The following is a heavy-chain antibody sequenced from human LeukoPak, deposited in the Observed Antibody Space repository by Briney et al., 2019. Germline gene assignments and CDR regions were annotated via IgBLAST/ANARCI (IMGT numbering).Heavy chain of an antibody. D-gene: IGHD2-2*01. CDR2: IYYSGST. V-gene: IGHV4-39*01. CDR1: GGSISSSSYY. CDR3: ARQGIVVVPAAMLALDYFDY. J-gene: IGHJ4*02. Sequence: SETLSLTCTVSGGSISSSSYYWGWIRQPPGKGLEWIGSIYYSGSTYYNPSLKSRFTISVDTSKNQFSLKLSSVTAADTAVYYCARQGIVVVPAAMLALDYFDYWGQGTLVTVSS.